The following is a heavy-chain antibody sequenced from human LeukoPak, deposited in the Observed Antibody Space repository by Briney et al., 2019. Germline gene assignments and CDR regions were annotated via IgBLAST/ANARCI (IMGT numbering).Heavy chain of an antibody. Sequence: KPSETLSLTCTVSGYSISSGYYWGWIRQPPGKGLEWIGSIYHSGSTYYNPSLKSRVTISVDTSKNQFSLKLSSVTAADTAVYYCARGSRTNWFDPWGQGALVTVPS. D-gene: IGHD6-13*01. J-gene: IGHJ5*02. V-gene: IGHV4-38-2*02. CDR3: ARGSRTNWFDP. CDR1: GYSISSGYY. CDR2: IYHSGST.